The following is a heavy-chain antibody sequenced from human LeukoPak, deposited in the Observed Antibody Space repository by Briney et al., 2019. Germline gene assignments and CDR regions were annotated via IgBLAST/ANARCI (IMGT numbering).Heavy chain of an antibody. J-gene: IGHJ4*02. V-gene: IGHV1-8*01. CDR1: GYSFTSYD. Sequence: ASVKVSCKASGYSFTSYDINWVRQAAGQGLEWMGWMNPNSGNTGYAQKLQGRVTMTRNTSISTAYMELSSLRSEDTAMYYCALRQGGSCYYFDFWGQGALVTVS. CDR2: MNPNSGNT. CDR3: ALRQGGSCYYFDF. D-gene: IGHD6-19*01.